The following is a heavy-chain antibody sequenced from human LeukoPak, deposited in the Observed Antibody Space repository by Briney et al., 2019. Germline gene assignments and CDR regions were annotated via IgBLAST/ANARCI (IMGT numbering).Heavy chain of an antibody. J-gene: IGHJ6*02. V-gene: IGHV4-61*01. CDR1: GGSVSSGSYY. D-gene: IGHD3-3*01. Sequence: SETLSLTCTVSGGSVSSGSYYWSWIRQPPGKGLEWIGYIYYSGSTNYNPSLKSRVTISVDTSKNQFSLKLSSVTAADTAVYYCARATRGGVVIIHGMDVWGQGTTVTVSS. CDR3: ARATRGGVVIIHGMDV. CDR2: IYYSGST.